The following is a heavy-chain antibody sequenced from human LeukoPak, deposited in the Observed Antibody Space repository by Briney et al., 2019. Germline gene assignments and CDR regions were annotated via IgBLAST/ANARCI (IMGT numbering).Heavy chain of an antibody. Sequence: GGSLRFSCAASGFTFSSYWMSWVRQAPGKGLEWVANLKQDGSEKYYVDSVKGRFTISRDNAKNSLYLKMNSLGAEDTAVCSCATVGVFGYNWNLQFDYWGQGTLVTVSS. J-gene: IGHJ4*02. CDR3: ATVGVFGYNWNLQFDY. CDR1: GFTFSSYW. V-gene: IGHV3-7*01. CDR2: LKQDGSEK. D-gene: IGHD1-7*01.